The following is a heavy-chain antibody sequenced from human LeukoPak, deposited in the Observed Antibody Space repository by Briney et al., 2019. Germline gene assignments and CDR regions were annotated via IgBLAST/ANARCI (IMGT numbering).Heavy chain of an antibody. CDR1: GYTFTSYD. J-gene: IGHJ5*02. D-gene: IGHD6-6*01. CDR3: ARGRSIAARHWFDP. CDR2: MNPNSGNT. Sequence: GASVKVSCKASGYTFTSYDINWVRQATGQGLEWMGWMNPNSGNTGYAQKFQGRVTMTRNTSISTAYMELSSLRSEDTAVYYCARGRSIAARHWFDPWGQGTLVTVPS. V-gene: IGHV1-8*01.